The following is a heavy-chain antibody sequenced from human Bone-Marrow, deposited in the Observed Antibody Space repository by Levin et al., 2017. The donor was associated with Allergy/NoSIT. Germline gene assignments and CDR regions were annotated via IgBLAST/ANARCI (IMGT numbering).Heavy chain of an antibody. CDR3: AKVSGDYERSGDLDY. CDR1: GFTFRSYS. V-gene: IGHV3-21*06. CDR2: VSGSSSHI. Sequence: GESLKISCAASGFTFRSYSMNWVRQAPGKGLEWLSSVSGSSSHIYYAESVKGRFTISRDNARNLAFLQLDGLRVDDTALYYCAKVSGDYERSGDLDYWGQGTLVTVSS. D-gene: IGHD4-17*01. J-gene: IGHJ4*02.